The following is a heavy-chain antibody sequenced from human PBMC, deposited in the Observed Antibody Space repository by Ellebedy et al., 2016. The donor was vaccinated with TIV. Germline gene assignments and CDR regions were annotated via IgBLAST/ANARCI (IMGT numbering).Heavy chain of an antibody. J-gene: IGHJ4*02. CDR2: ISYDGSNK. V-gene: IGHV3-30*03. CDR3: ARFYGRSGYYGDLDH. CDR1: GFSFSNYG. Sequence: GGSLRLXXAASGFSFSNYGMHWVRQAPGKGLEWVALISYDGSNKYYADSVKGRSTISRDNSKNTLYLQMNSLRPEDTAVYYCARFYGRSGYYGDLDHWGQGTEVTVSS. D-gene: IGHD3-22*01.